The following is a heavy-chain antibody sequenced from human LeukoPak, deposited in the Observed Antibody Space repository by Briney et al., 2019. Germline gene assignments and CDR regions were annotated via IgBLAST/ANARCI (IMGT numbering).Heavy chain of an antibody. CDR2: IRYDGSNK. CDR3: AKSAVGATLGDY. CDR1: GFTFSSYG. Sequence: GGSLRLSCAASGFTFSSYGMHWVRQAPGKGVEGVAFIRYDGSNKYYADSVKGGFTIYRDKCRDTLYLQMISLRAEDTAVYYCAKSAVGATLGDYWGQGTPVTVSS. D-gene: IGHD1-26*01. J-gene: IGHJ4*02. V-gene: IGHV3-30*02.